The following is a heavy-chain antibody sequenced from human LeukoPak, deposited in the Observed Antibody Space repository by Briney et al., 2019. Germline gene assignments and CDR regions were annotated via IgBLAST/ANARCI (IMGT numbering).Heavy chain of an antibody. CDR1: GYTFTGYY. Sequence: ASVKVSCKASGYTFTGYYMHWARQAPGQGLEWMGWINPNSGGTNYAQKFQGTVTMTRDTSISTAYMELSRLTSDDTAVYYCARVRYYDTSDYYGDAFDIRGQGTMVTVSS. CDR2: INPNSGGT. J-gene: IGHJ3*02. D-gene: IGHD3-22*01. V-gene: IGHV1-2*02. CDR3: ARVRYYDTSDYYGDAFDI.